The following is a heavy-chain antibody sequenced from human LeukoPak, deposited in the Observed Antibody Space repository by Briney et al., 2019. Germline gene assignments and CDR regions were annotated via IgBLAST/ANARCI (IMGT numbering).Heavy chain of an antibody. CDR2: TNDSGGST. CDR3: AKMSSSWTYYYGMDV. V-gene: IGHV3-23*01. CDR1: GFTVSTNY. J-gene: IGHJ6*02. Sequence: PGGSLRLSCAASGFTVSTNYMSWVRQAPGKGLEWVSGTNDSGGSTYYADSVKGRFTISRDNSKNTLYLQMNSLRAEDTAVYYCAKMSSSWTYYYGMDVWGQGTTVTVSS. D-gene: IGHD6-13*01.